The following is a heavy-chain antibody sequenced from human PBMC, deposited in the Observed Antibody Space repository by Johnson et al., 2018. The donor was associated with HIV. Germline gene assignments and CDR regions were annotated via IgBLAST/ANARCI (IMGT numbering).Heavy chain of an antibody. CDR3: ARVPSFLERGLDAFDI. V-gene: IGHV3-66*01. CDR2: IYSGGST. Sequence: VQLVESGGGLVQPGGSLRLSCAASGFTVSSNYMSWVRQAPGKGLEWVSIIYSGGSTYYADSVQGRFTISSDNSKNSLYLQMNSLRAEDTALYYCARVPSFLERGLDAFDIWGQGTMVTVSS. CDR1: GFTVSSNY. D-gene: IGHD2/OR15-2a*01. J-gene: IGHJ3*02.